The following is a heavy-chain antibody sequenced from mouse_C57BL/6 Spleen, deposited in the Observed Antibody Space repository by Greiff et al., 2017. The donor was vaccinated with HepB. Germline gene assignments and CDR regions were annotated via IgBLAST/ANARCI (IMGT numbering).Heavy chain of an antibody. CDR2: IDPSDSYT. J-gene: IGHJ1*03. V-gene: IGHV1-69*01. CDR3: ARGYGGNYGYFDV. Sequence: QVQLQQPGAELVMPGASVKLSCKASGYTFTSYWMHWVKQRPGQGLEWIGEIDPSDSYTNYNQKFKGKSTLTVDKSSSTAYMQLSSLTSEDSAVYYCARGYGGNYGYFDVWGTGTTVTVSS. CDR1: GYTFTSYW. D-gene: IGHD1-1*02.